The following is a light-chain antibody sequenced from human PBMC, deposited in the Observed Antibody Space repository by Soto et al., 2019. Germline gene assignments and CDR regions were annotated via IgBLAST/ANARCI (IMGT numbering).Light chain of an antibody. V-gene: IGLV1-40*01. CDR2: ENS. CDR3: QTYDSSLSGFV. CDR1: SSNIGAGYD. J-gene: IGLJ1*01. Sequence: QSVLTQPPSVSGAPGRKVTISCTGSSSNIGAGYDVHWYQQLPGTAPNLLIFENSVRPSGVPSRFFGSKSGTSASLAIFGLQAEDEADYYCQTYDSSLSGFVFGSGTKVTVL.